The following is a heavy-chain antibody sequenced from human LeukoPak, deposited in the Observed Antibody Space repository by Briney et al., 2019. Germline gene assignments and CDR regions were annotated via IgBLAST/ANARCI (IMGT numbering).Heavy chain of an antibody. Sequence: PGGSLRLSCAASGFTFSSYGMHWVRQAPGKGLEWVAVISYDGSNKYYADSVKGRFTISRDNSKNTLYLQMNSLRAEDTAVYYCAKGEGSMLFDYWGQGTLVTVSS. CDR2: ISYDGSNK. J-gene: IGHJ4*02. D-gene: IGHD2-8*01. CDR1: GFTFSSYG. CDR3: AKGEGSMLFDY. V-gene: IGHV3-30*18.